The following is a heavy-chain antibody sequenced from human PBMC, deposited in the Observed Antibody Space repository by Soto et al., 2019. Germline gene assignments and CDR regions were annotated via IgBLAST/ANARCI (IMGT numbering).Heavy chain of an antibody. CDR2: IKSKRDGGTT. V-gene: IGHV3-15*07. CDR1: GFTFGDAW. Sequence: EVQLVESGGGLVKPGGSLRLYCAASGFTFGDAWMNWVRQAPGKGLEWVGLIKSKRDGGTTDYAAPVKGRFTISRDDSENTLYLQMNSVKTEDTAVYYCTTVWTTVDWGQGTLVTVSS. D-gene: IGHD4-17*01. J-gene: IGHJ4*02. CDR3: TTVWTTVD.